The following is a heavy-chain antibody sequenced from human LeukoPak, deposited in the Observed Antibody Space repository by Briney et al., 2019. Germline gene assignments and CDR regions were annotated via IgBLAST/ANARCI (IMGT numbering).Heavy chain of an antibody. CDR3: AIKVPLGYSGYDFDY. D-gene: IGHD5-12*01. J-gene: IGHJ4*02. V-gene: IGHV1-18*01. Sequence: ASVKVSCKASGYTFTSYGISWVRQAPGQGLEWMGWISAYNGNTNYAQKLQGRVTMTTDTSTSTAYMELRSLRSDDTAVYYCAIKVPLGYSGYDFDYWGQGTLVTVSS. CDR1: GYTFTSYG. CDR2: ISAYNGNT.